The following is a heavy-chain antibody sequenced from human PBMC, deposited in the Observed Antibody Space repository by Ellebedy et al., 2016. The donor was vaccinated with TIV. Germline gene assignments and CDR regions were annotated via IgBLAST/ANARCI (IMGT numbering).Heavy chain of an antibody. Sequence: SLKISXAASGFTFDDYAMHWVRQAPGKGLEWVSGISWNSGSIGYADSVKGRFTISRGNAKNSLYLQMNSLRAEDTALYYCAKAPYCRGGRCYPPDYWGQGTLVTVSS. J-gene: IGHJ4*02. V-gene: IGHV3-9*01. CDR3: AKAPYCRGGRCYPPDY. CDR2: ISWNSGSI. D-gene: IGHD2-15*01. CDR1: GFTFDDYA.